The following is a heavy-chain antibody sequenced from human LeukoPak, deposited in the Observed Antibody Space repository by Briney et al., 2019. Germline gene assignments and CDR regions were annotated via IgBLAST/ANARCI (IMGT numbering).Heavy chain of an antibody. V-gene: IGHV4-59*01. J-gene: IGHJ6*02. D-gene: IGHD3-10*01. CDR1: GGSISSYY. CDR3: ARVNYGSGNYYYYGMDV. Sequence: SETLSLTCTVSGGSISSYYWSWIRQPPGKGLEWIGYIYYSGSTSYNPSLKSRVTISVDTSKNQFSLKLSSVTAADTAVYYCARVNYGSGNYYYYGMDVWGQGTTVTVSS. CDR2: IYYSGST.